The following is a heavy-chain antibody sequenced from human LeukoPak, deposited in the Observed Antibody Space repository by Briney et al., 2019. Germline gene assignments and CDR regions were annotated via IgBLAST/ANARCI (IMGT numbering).Heavy chain of an antibody. CDR1: GYTFTTYG. J-gene: IGHJ4*02. D-gene: IGHD4-17*01. CDR2: INPYNGNT. CDR3: ARDGTNYGGNLPFDY. Sequence: AASVKVSCKASGYTFTTYGITWARQAPGQGLEWMGWINPYNGNTNYAQKLQGRVTMTTDTSTSTAYMELRSLRSDDTAVYYCARDGTNYGGNLPFDYWGQGTLVTVSS. V-gene: IGHV1-18*01.